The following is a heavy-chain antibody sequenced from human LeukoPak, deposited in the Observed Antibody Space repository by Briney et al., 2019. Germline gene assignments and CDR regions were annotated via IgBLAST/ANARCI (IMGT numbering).Heavy chain of an antibody. CDR3: AKDGTYYYGSGSSMDNWFDP. J-gene: IGHJ5*02. Sequence: GGSLRLSCAASGFTFSIYGMSWVRQAPGKGLEWVSGISGSGGSTYYADSVKGRFTISRDNSKNTLYLQMNSLRAEDTAVYYCAKDGTYYYGSGSSMDNWFDPWGQGTLVTVSS. V-gene: IGHV3-23*01. CDR2: ISGSGGST. D-gene: IGHD3-10*01. CDR1: GFTFSIYG.